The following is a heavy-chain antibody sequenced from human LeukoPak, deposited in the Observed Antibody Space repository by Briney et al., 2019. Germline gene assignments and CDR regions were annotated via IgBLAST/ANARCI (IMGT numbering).Heavy chain of an antibody. CDR1: GFTFSSYG. CDR3: AKDHVAGYYYYYYYTDV. CDR2: ISGSGGGT. V-gene: IGHV3-23*01. D-gene: IGHD6-19*01. J-gene: IGHJ6*03. Sequence: PSGGSLRLSCAASGFTFSSYGMSWVRQAPGKGLEWVSAISGSGGGTYYADSVKGRFTISRDNSKNTLYLQMNSLRAEDTAVYYCAKDHVAGYYYYYYYTDVWGKGTTVTISS.